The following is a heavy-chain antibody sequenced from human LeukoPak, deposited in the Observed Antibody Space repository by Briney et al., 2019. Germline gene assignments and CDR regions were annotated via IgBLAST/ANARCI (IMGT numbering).Heavy chain of an antibody. CDR1: GFTFSRNT. V-gene: IGHV3-21*01. J-gene: IGHJ4*02. Sequence: GGSLRLSCAASGFTFSRNTMNWVRRAPGKGLEWVSSIFSSSSYIYYADSVKGRFTISRDNAKNSLYLQMSSLRAEDTAVYYCASVKSGYWGQGTLVTVSS. D-gene: IGHD3-16*02. CDR2: IFSSSSYI. CDR3: ASVKSGY.